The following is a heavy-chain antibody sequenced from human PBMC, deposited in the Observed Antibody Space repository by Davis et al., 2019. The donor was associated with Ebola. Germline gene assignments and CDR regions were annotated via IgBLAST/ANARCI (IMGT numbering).Heavy chain of an antibody. Sequence: AASVKVSCKASGYTFTNYDINWVRQAAGQGLEWMGRLIPNSGDTGYAQKFQGRVTMTRNTSISTAYMELSSLRSDDTAVYYCARAVRYSVIVTRTSRKYYFDYWGQGSLVTVSS. V-gene: IGHV1-8*01. J-gene: IGHJ4*02. D-gene: IGHD2/OR15-2a*01. CDR2: LIPNSGDT. CDR3: ARAVRYSVIVTRTSRKYYFDY. CDR1: GYTFTNYD.